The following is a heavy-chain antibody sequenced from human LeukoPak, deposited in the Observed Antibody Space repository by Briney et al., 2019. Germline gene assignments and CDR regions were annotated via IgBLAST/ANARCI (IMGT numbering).Heavy chain of an antibody. V-gene: IGHV3-23*01. Sequence: GGSLRLSCTASGFTFSNYAMNWVRRAPGKGLEWVSAISGSGSNTYYTDSVKDRFTISRDNSKNSLYMQMNSLRPKDTAVYYCAKSQREACCYGMDVWGQGTTVTVS. D-gene: IGHD1-26*01. CDR1: GFTFSNYA. CDR2: ISGSGSNT. CDR3: AKSQREACCYGMDV. J-gene: IGHJ6*02.